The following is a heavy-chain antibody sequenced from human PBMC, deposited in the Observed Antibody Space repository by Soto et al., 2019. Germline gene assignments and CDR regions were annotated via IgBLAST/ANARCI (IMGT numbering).Heavy chain of an antibody. V-gene: IGHV1-3*01. J-gene: IGHJ4*02. CDR1: GYTFTSYD. Sequence: ASVKVSCKASGYTFTSYDMHWVRQAPGQRLEWMGWINAGNGNTKYSQKFQGRVTITRDTSASTAYMELSSLRSEDTAVYYCERDKITGILDDSGQGTLVTVSS. CDR3: ERDKITGILDD. D-gene: IGHD1-20*01. CDR2: INAGNGNT.